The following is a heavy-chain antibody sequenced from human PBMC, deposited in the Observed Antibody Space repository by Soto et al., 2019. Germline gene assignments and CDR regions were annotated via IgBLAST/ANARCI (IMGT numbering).Heavy chain of an antibody. J-gene: IGHJ5*02. V-gene: IGHV4-34*01. CDR3: AITGTYSYFDP. CDR2: INHSGIT. Sequence: SETLYLTYVVYGISFNCYFLIWIRQSPGKGLEWIGEINHSGITIYNPSLESRVTISVDTSKNHFSLKLTSVTTADTAVYYCAITGTYSYFDPWGQG. D-gene: IGHD5-18*01. CDR1: GISFNCYF.